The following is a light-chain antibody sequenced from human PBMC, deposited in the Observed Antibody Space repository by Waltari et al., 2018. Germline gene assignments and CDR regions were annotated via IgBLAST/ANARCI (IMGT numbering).Light chain of an antibody. CDR2: EVN. J-gene: IGLJ2*01. CDR1: RADVGGYHL. Sequence: QSALTQPASVSGSPGQSIPTTCPGSRADVGGYHLVSWYQHPPGPAPRLLIYEVNERPSGIPSRFSGSKSGNTASLTISGLQIEDEADYYCCSYGGVNTLGVLFGGGSKLTV. V-gene: IGLV2-23*02. CDR3: CSYGGVNTLGVL.